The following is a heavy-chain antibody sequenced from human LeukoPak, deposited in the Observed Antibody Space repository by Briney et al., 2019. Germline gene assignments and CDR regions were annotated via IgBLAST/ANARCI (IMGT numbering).Heavy chain of an antibody. CDR1: GYTXTGYY. CDR2: IDSNSGGT. CDR3: AREMNYDDYRTSDY. J-gene: IGHJ4*02. Sequence: ASVKVSCKASGYTXTGYYMHWVRQAPGQGFEWMGRIDSNSGGTNYAQNFQGRVTMTRDTSISTVYMELISLRSDDTAVYYCAREMNYDDYRTSDYWGQGTLVTVSS. V-gene: IGHV1-2*02. D-gene: IGHD4-17*01.